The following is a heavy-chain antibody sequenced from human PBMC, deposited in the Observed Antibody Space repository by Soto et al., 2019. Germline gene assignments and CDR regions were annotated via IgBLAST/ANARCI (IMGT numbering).Heavy chain of an antibody. J-gene: IGHJ6*02. CDR1: GFTFDDYT. CDR2: ISWDGGST. CDR3: AKAECGGDCYSDYYYYGMDV. V-gene: IGHV3-43*01. Sequence: GGSLRLSCAASGFTFDDYTMHWVRQAPGKGLEWVSLISWDGGSTYYADSVKGRFTTSRDNSKNSLYLQMDSLRTEDTALYYCAKAECGGDCYSDYYYYGMDVWGQGTTVTVSS. D-gene: IGHD2-21*02.